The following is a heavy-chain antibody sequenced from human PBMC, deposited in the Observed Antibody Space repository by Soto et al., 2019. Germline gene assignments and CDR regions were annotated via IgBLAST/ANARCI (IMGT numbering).Heavy chain of an antibody. D-gene: IGHD6-13*01. J-gene: IGHJ3*02. CDR2: INPSGGST. CDR3: ASDPQRIEEAGNREEFAFDI. Sequence: ASVKVSCKASGYTFTSYYMHWVRQAPGQGLEWMGIINPSGGSTSYAQKFQGRVTMTRDTSTSTVYMELSSLRSEDTAVYYCASDPQRIEEAGNREEFAFDIWGQGTMVTVSS. V-gene: IGHV1-46*01. CDR1: GYTFTSYY.